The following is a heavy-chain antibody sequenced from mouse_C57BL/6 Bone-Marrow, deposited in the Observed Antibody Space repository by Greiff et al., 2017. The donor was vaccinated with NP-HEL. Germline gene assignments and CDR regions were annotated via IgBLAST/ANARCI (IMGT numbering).Heavy chain of an antibody. CDR3: AREEGPAWFAY. J-gene: IGHJ3*01. CDR1: GFSLTSYG. CDR2: IWSGGST. Sequence: QVQLKESGPGLVQPSQSLSITCTVSGFSLTSYGVHWVRQSPGKGLEWLGVIWSGGSTDYNAAFISRLSISKDNSKSQVFFKMNSLQADDTAIYYCAREEGPAWFAYWGQGTLVTVSA. V-gene: IGHV2-2*01.